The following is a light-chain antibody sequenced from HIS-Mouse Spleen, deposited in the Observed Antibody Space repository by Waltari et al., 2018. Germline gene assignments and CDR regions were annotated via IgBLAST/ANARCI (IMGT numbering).Light chain of an antibody. CDR1: ALPKKY. CDR3: YSTDSSGNHRV. V-gene: IGLV3-10*01. Sequence: SYELTQPPSVSVSPGQTARITCLGDALPKKYAYWYQQKAGQAPVLVINEDSKRPSGIPERFSGSSSGTMATLTISGAQVEDEADYYCYSTDSSGNHRVFGGGTKLTVL. J-gene: IGLJ2*01. CDR2: EDS.